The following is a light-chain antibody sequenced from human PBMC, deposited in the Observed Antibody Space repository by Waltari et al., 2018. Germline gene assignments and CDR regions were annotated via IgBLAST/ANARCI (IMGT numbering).Light chain of an antibody. CDR2: KAS. Sequence: DIQMTQSPSTLSASVGDRVTITCRASQSISSWLAWYQQKPGKAPKLLIYKASNLESWVPSRFSGSGSGTEFTLTISSLQPDDFAIYYCQQYNGYPTFGQGTKVEIK. CDR1: QSISSW. V-gene: IGKV1-5*03. CDR3: QQYNGYPT. J-gene: IGKJ1*01.